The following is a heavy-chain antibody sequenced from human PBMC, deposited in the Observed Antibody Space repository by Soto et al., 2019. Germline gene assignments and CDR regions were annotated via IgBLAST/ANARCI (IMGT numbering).Heavy chain of an antibody. V-gene: IGHV3-74*01. CDR2: INSDGSST. J-gene: IGHJ1*01. Sequence: PGGSLRLSCAASGFTFSSYWMHWVRQAPGKGLVWVSRINSDGSSTSYADSVKGRFTISRDNAKNTLYLQMNSLRAEDTAVYYCAKLDSGSYYHFQHWGQGTLLTVSS. CDR3: AKLDSGSYYHFQH. CDR1: GFTFSSYW. D-gene: IGHD3-10*01.